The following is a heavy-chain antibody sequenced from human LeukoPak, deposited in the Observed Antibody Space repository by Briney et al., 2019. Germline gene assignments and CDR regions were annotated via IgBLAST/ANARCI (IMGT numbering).Heavy chain of an antibody. Sequence: PGGSLRLSCAASGFTFDDYAMHWVRQAPGKGLEWVSGISWNSGSIGYADSVKGRYTISRDNAKNSLYLQMNSLRAEDTALYYCAKQRISGSYPGYFQHWGQGTLVTVSS. CDR1: GFTFDDYA. CDR3: AKQRISGSYPGYFQH. CDR2: ISWNSGSI. V-gene: IGHV3-9*01. J-gene: IGHJ1*01. D-gene: IGHD1-26*01.